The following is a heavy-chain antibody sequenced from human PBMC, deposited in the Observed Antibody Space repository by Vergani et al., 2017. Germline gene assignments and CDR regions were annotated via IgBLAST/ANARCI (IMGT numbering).Heavy chain of an antibody. J-gene: IGHJ4*02. Sequence: QVTLKESGPVLVKPTETLTLTCTVSGFSLSNARMGVSWIRQPPGKPLEWLAHIFSNDEKSYSTSLKSRLTISKDTSKSQVVLTMTNMDPVDTATYYCARIRYSSSWLDYWGQGTLVTVSS. CDR2: IFSNDEK. CDR1: GFSLSNARMG. V-gene: IGHV2-26*01. D-gene: IGHD6-13*01. CDR3: ARIRYSSSWLDY.